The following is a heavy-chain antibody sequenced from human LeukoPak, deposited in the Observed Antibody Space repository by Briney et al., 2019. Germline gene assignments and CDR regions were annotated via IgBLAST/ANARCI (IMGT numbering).Heavy chain of an antibody. CDR1: GGSFSGYY. CDR2: MYSSGST. J-gene: IGHJ3*02. V-gene: IGHV4-34*01. CDR3: ARGPPDCSSTSCYAFDAFDI. D-gene: IGHD2-2*01. Sequence: SETLSLTCAVYGGSFSGYYWSWIRQPPGKGLEWIGSMYSSGSTYYNPSLKSRVTISVDTSKSQFSLKLSSVTAADTAVYYCARGPPDCSSTSCYAFDAFDIWGQGTMVTVSS.